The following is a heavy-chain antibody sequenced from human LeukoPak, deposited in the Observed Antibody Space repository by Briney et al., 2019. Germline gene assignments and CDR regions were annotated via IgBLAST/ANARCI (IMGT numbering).Heavy chain of an antibody. CDR3: ARLNYYDSSGYYWGYYYYYMDV. CDR1: GGSISSSSYY. CDR2: IYYSGST. V-gene: IGHV4-39*01. Sequence: SETLSLTCTVSGGSISSSSYYWGWIRQPPGKGLEWIGSIYYSGSTYHNPSLKSRVTISVDTSKNQFSLKLSSVTAADTAVYYCARLNYYDSSGYYWGYYYYYMDVWGKGTTVTVSS. D-gene: IGHD3-22*01. J-gene: IGHJ6*03.